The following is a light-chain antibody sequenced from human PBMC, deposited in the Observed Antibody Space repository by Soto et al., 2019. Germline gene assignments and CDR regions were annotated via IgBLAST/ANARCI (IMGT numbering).Light chain of an antibody. V-gene: IGKV3-11*01. J-gene: IGKJ2*01. CDR1: QSVSSN. CDR2: GAS. CDR3: QQRSNWPPYT. Sequence: EMVMTQSPATLSVSPGERATLSCRASQSVSSNLAWYQQKPGQAPRLLIYGASTRATGIPARFSGSGSGTDFTLTISSLEPEDFAVYYCQQRSNWPPYTFGQGTKLEIK.